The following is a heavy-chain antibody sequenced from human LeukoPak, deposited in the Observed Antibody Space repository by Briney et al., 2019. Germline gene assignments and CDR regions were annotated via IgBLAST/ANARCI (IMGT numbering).Heavy chain of an antibody. CDR1: GFTFISYG. CDR3: ARRKYSSSWTAADY. J-gene: IGHJ4*02. D-gene: IGHD6-13*01. Sequence: PGGSLRLSCAASGFTFISYGMHWVRQAPGKGLEWVTFIRYDGSNKYYADSVKGRFIISRDNSKNTLYLQMNSLRAEDTAVYYCARRKYSSSWTAADYWGQGTLVTVSS. CDR2: IRYDGSNK. V-gene: IGHV3-30*02.